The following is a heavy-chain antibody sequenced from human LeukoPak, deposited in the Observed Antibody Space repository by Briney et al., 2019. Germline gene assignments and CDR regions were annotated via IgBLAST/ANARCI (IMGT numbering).Heavy chain of an antibody. CDR3: ARRTGTTFGTVDY. J-gene: IGHJ4*02. CDR2: IYYSGST. Sequence: SETLSLTCTVSGGSISSSSYYWGWIRQPPGKGLEWIGSIYYSGSTYYNPSLKSRVTISVDTSKNQFSLKLSSVTAADTAVYYCARRTGTTFGTVDYWGQGTLVTVSS. D-gene: IGHD1-1*01. V-gene: IGHV4-39*01. CDR1: GGSISSSSYY.